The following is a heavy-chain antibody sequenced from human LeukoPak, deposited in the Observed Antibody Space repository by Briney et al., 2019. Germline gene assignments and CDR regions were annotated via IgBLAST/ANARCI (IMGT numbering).Heavy chain of an antibody. D-gene: IGHD5-24*01. V-gene: IGHV3-73*01. CDR1: GFTFSGSA. Sequence: GGSLRLSCAASGFTFSGSAMHWVRQASGKGLEWVGRIRSKANSYATAYAASVKGRFTISRDDSKNTLYLQMNSLKTEDTAVYYCTTVLDGYNNAAFDYWGQGTLVTVSS. CDR2: IRSKANSYAT. J-gene: IGHJ4*02. CDR3: TTVLDGYNNAAFDY.